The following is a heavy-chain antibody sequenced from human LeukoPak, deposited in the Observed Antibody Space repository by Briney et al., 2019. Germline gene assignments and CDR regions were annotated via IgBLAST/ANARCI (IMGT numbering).Heavy chain of an antibody. CDR1: GFTFSSYS. J-gene: IGHJ4*02. CDR3: ARGGGGTYYHLLDY. V-gene: IGHV3-21*01. D-gene: IGHD1-26*01. CDR2: ISGSSSYI. Sequence: GGSLRLSCAASGFTFSSYSMNWVRQAPGKGLEWVSSISGSSSYIYYADSLKGRFTISRDNAKNSLYLQMDSLGAEDTAVYYCARGGGGTYYHLLDYWGQGTLVTVSS.